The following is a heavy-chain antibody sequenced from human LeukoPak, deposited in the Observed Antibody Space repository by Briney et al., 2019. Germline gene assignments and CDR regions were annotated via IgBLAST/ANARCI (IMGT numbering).Heavy chain of an antibody. CDR2: IIPILGTA. Sequence: SVKVSCKASGGTFSSYAISWVRQAPGQGLEWMGGIIPILGTANYAQKFQGRVTITADESTSAAYMELSSLRSEDTAVYYCARDGGSSWSKFDYWGQGTLVTVSS. CDR3: ARDGGSSWSKFDY. CDR1: GGTFSSYA. D-gene: IGHD6-13*01. J-gene: IGHJ4*02. V-gene: IGHV1-69*01.